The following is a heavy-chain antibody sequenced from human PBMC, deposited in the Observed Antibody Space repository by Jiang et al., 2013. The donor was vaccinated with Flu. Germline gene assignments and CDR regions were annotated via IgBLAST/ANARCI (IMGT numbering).Heavy chain of an antibody. CDR1: GGSISSSSYY. V-gene: IGHV4-39*01. J-gene: IGHJ4*02. Sequence: LLKPSETLSLTCTVSGGSISSSSYYWGWIRQPPGKGLEWIGSIYYSGSTYYNPSLKSRVTISVDTSKNQFSLKLSSVTAADTAVYYCARQAGNRGLDEFDYWGQGTLVTVSS. CDR2: IYYSGST. D-gene: IGHD6-19*01. CDR3: ARQAGNRGLDEFDY.